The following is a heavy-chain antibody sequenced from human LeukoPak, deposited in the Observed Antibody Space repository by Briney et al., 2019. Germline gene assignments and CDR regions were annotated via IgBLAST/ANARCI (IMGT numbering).Heavy chain of an antibody. CDR2: IKQDGSEK. CDR1: GFTFSNYW. V-gene: IGHV3-7*05. CDR3: ARASDPWLQLT. D-gene: IGHD5-24*01. J-gene: IGHJ5*02. Sequence: GGSLRLSCAASGFTFSNYWMIRVRQAPGKGLEWVGNIKQDGSEKRYADSVRGRFSISRDNAQTSLYLQMNSLRAEDTAVYYCARASDPWLQLTWGQGTLVTVSS.